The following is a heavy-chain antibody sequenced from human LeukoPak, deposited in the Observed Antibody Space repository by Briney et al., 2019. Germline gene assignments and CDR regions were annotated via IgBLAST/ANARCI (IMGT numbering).Heavy chain of an antibody. J-gene: IGHJ6*04. D-gene: IGHD2/OR15-2a*01. CDR2: IRNSGGTI. CDR1: GFTFSDFE. CDR3: ARALVVKPIALQYYYLGMDV. V-gene: IGHV3-48*03. Sequence: PGRSLRLSCTASGFTFSDFEMKWIRQAPGKGLEWVSYIRNSGGTIYYANSVKGRFNISRDNAKNSLYLQMNSLRAEDTAIYYCARALVVKPIALQYYYLGMDVWGKGTTVTVSS.